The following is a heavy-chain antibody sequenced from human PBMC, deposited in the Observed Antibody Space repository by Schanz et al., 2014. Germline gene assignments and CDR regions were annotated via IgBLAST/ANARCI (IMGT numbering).Heavy chain of an antibody. CDR3: ARDDRAYYYGMDV. D-gene: IGHD3-22*01. J-gene: IGHJ6*02. CDR1: GYTFTAYF. V-gene: IGHV1-2*04. CDR2: INPNTGGT. Sequence: QVQLVQSGAEVKQPGASVKVSCKASGYTFTAYFIHWVRQAPGQGLEWMGRINPNTGGTNFAQKFQGWVTVTRDTSISTVYMELSRVTYEDTAVYYCARDDRAYYYGMDVWGQGTTVTVSS.